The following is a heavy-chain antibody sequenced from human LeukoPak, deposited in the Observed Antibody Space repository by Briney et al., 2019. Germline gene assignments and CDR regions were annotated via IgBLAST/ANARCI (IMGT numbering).Heavy chain of an antibody. V-gene: IGHV5-51*01. J-gene: IGHJ4*02. CDR2: IYPGDSDT. CDR1: GYRFTNYW. CDR3: ARWGGVTLDF. D-gene: IGHD3-16*01. Sequence: GESLKISCKGPGYRFTNYWIGWVRQMPGKGLEWMGIIYPGDSDTRYSPSFQGQVTISADKSISTAYLQWGSLKASDTAIYYCARWGGVTLDFWGQGTLATVSS.